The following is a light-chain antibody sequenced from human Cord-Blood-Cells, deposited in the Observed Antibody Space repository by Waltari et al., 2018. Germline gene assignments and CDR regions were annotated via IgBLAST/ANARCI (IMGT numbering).Light chain of an antibody. CDR1: SSDVGGYNY. Sequence: QSALTQPRSVSGSPGQSVTISCTGTSSDVGGYNYVSWYQQHPGKAPKLMIYDVSKRPSAVPDRFSGSTSGTTASLTISGLQAEDEADYYCCSYAGSYTFSWVFGGGTKLTVL. CDR3: CSYAGSYTFSWV. V-gene: IGLV2-11*01. J-gene: IGLJ3*02. CDR2: DVS.